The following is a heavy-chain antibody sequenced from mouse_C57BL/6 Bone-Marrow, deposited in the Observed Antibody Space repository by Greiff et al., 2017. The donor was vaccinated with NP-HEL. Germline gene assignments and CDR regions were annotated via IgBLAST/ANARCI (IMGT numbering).Heavy chain of an antibody. CDR3: AGVYYSNYGWYFDV. D-gene: IGHD2-5*01. CDR1: GYTFTSYW. V-gene: IGHV1-69*01. Sequence: QVQLQQSGAELVMPGASVKLSCKASGYTFTSYWMHWVKQRPGQGLEWIGEIDPSDSYTNYNQKFKGKSTLTVDKSSSTAYMQLSRLTSEDSAVYYCAGVYYSNYGWYFDVWGTGTTVTVSS. CDR2: IDPSDSYT. J-gene: IGHJ1*03.